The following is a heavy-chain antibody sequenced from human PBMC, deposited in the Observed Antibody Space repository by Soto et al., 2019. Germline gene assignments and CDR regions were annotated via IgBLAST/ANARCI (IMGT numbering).Heavy chain of an antibody. CDR2: IYPGDSDT. CDR3: ARPAPVTYYYDSSGYPDDAFGI. CDR1: GYSFTSYW. V-gene: IGHV5-51*01. J-gene: IGHJ3*02. D-gene: IGHD3-22*01. Sequence: GESLKISCKGSGYSFTSYWIGWVRQMPGKGLEWMGIIYPGDSDTRYSPSFQGQVTISADKSISTAYLQWSSLKASDTAMYYCARPAPVTYYYDSSGYPDDAFGIWGQGTMVTVSS.